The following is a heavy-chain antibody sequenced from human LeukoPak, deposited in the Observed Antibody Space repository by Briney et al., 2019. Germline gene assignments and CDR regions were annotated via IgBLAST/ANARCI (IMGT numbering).Heavy chain of an antibody. CDR3: ATLPQIFSNSSFPSDYLFYYYMDG. V-gene: IGHV1-24*01. J-gene: IGHJ6*03. CDR2: FDPEDGET. Sequence: GASVKVSRKVSGYTLTELSMHWVRQAPGKGLEWMGGFDPEDGETIYAQKFQGRVTMTEDTSTDTAYMELSSLRSEDTAGYYCATLPQIFSNSSFPSDYLFYYYMDGLGKGTTGT. CDR1: GYTLTELS. D-gene: IGHD2-2*01.